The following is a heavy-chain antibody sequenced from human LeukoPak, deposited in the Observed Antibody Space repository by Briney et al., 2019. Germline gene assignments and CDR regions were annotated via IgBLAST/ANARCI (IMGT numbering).Heavy chain of an antibody. V-gene: IGHV4-34*01. D-gene: IGHD3-16*02. J-gene: IGHJ4*02. Sequence: SETLSLTCAVYGGSFSGYYWSWIRQPPGKGLEWIGEINHSGSTNYNPSLKSRVTISVDTSKNQFSLKLSSVTTADTAVYYCARGRYDYVWGSYRYTRQYYFDYWGQGTLVTVSS. CDR1: GGSFSGYY. CDR3: ARGRYDYVWGSYRYTRQYYFDY. CDR2: INHSGST.